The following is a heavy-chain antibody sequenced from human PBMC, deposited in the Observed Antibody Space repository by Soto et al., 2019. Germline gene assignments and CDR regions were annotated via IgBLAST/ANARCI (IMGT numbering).Heavy chain of an antibody. J-gene: IGHJ6*02. CDR3: ARGDGHYSYGYLSGGGMDV. CDR1: GGTFSSYA. V-gene: IGHV1-69*13. CDR2: IIPIFGTA. D-gene: IGHD5-18*01. Sequence: SVKVSCKASGGTFSSYAISWVRQAPGQGLEWMGGIIPIFGTANYAQKFQGRVTITADESTSTAYMELSSLRSEDTAVYYCARGDGHYSYGYLSGGGMDVWGQGTTVTVSS.